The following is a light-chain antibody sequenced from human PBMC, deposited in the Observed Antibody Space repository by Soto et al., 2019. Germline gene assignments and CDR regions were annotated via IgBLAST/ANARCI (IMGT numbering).Light chain of an antibody. CDR2: GAS. Sequence: ETVMTQSPATLSVSPGERATLSCRASQSVGSKVAWYQQKPGQAPSLLIYGASTRASGIPLRFSGSGSGTDFTLTISDLEPADFGLYYCQQRLNWPPGFGQGTKVDIK. V-gene: IGKV3-15*01. CDR3: QQRLNWPPG. J-gene: IGKJ1*01. CDR1: QSVGSK.